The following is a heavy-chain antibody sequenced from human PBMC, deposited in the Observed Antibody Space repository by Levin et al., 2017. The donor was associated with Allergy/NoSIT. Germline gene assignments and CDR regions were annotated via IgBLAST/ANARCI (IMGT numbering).Heavy chain of an antibody. CDR1: GSPFSSYG. J-gene: IGHJ3*01. Sequence: ASVKVSCEASGSPFSSYGFTWVRQAPGQGLEWMGWISAYNDATDYAQKFQGRVTMTTDTSTNTAYMELRGLRSCDTAIYYCASPRGSYLGGAFDVWGQGTMVTVS. CDR3: ASPRGSYLGGAFDV. D-gene: IGHD1-26*01. V-gene: IGHV1-18*01. CDR2: ISAYNDAT.